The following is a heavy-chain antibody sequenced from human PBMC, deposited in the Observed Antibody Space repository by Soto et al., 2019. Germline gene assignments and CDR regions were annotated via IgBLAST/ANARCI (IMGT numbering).Heavy chain of an antibody. CDR3: TRDSPGPVTYFDY. CDR2: INHSGST. Sequence: PSETLSLTCAVYGGTFSGYYWSWIRQPPGKGLEWIGEINHSGSTNYNPSLKSRFTISRDNAKNSLYLQLNSLRAEDTAVYYCTRDSPGPVTYFDYWGQGMLVTVSS. CDR1: GGTFSGYY. D-gene: IGHD4-17*01. V-gene: IGHV4-34*01. J-gene: IGHJ4*02.